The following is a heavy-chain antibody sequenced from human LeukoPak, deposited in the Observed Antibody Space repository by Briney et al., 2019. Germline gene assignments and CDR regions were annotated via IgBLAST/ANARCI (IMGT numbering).Heavy chain of an antibody. CDR3: AREGYSSGVDY. V-gene: IGHV3-48*01. D-gene: IGHD6-19*01. Sequence: GGSLRLSCAASGLTFSSYSMNWVRQAPGKGLEWVSYISSSSSTIYYADSVKGRFTISRDNAKNSVYLQMNSLRAEDTAVYYCAREGYSSGVDYWGQGTLVTVSS. CDR1: GLTFSSYS. J-gene: IGHJ4*02. CDR2: ISSSSSTI.